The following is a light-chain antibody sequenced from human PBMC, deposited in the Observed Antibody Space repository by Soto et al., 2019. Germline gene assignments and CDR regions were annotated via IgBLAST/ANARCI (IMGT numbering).Light chain of an antibody. CDR3: CSYAGSYTLV. J-gene: IGLJ1*01. CDR2: EGT. Sequence: QSALTQPASVSGSPGQSITISCTGTNNLVSWYQQHPGKAPKVVVYEGTKRPSGVSNRFSGSNSGGTASLTISGLQAEDEADYYCCSYAGSYTLVFGTGTKV. CDR1: NNL. V-gene: IGLV2-23*01.